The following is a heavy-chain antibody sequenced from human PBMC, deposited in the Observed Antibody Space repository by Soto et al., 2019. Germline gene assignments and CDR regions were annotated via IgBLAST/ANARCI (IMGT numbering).Heavy chain of an antibody. V-gene: IGHV4-34*01. CDR3: ARDFRDIVVVPAATDGDWFDP. J-gene: IGHJ5*02. D-gene: IGHD2-2*01. CDR2: INHSGST. CDR1: GGSFSGYY. Sequence: SSETLSLTCAVYGGSFSGYYWSWIRQPPGKGLEWIGEINHSGSTNYNPSLKSRVTISVDTSKNQFSLKLSSVTAADTAVYYCARDFRDIVVVPAATDGDWFDPWGQGTLVTVSS.